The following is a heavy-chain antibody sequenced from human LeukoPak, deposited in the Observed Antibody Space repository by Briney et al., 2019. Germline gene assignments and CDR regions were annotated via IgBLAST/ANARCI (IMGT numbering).Heavy chain of an antibody. CDR2: IYYSGST. Sequence: SETLSLTCTVSGGSISSSSYYWGWIRQPPGKGLEWIGSIYYSGSTYYNPSLKSRVTISVDTSKNQFSLKLSSVTAADTAVYYCARQEQWLVLSYPFQHWGQGTLVTVSS. CDR1: GGSISSSSYY. J-gene: IGHJ1*01. D-gene: IGHD6-19*01. CDR3: ARQEQWLVLSYPFQH. V-gene: IGHV4-39*01.